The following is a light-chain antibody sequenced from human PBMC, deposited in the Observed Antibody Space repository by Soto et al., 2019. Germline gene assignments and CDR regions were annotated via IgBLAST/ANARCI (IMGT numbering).Light chain of an antibody. Sequence: EIVLTQSPGTLSLSPGERATLSCRASQSVSSSYLAWYQQKPGQAPRLLIYGASSRATGIPDRFSGSGSGTDFTLTISSLQPEDFAVYYCQQDYNLPPSFGQGTRLEIK. CDR1: QSVSSSY. CDR3: QQDYNLPPS. CDR2: GAS. V-gene: IGKV3-20*01. J-gene: IGKJ5*01.